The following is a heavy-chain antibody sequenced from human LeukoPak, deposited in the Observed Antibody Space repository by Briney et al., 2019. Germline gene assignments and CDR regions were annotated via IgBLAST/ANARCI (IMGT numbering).Heavy chain of an antibody. Sequence: PGGSLRLSCSASGFTFSSYAMHWVRQAPGKGLEYVSAISDSGGSTYYADSVKGRFTISRDNSKNTLYLQMSSLRAEDTAVYYCMKVAVAGTFNDAFDIWGQGTMVTVSS. CDR1: GFTFSSYA. CDR2: ISDSGGST. D-gene: IGHD6-19*01. V-gene: IGHV3-64D*09. J-gene: IGHJ3*02. CDR3: MKVAVAGTFNDAFDI.